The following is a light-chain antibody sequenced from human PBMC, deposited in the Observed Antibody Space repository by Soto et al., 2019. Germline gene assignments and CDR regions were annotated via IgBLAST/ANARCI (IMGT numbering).Light chain of an antibody. Sequence: SVVTQPGSVSGSPGQSITLSCTGTSSGVGSYNLVSWYQQHPGKAPKLMIYEVSKRPSGVSNRFSGSKSGNTASLTISGLQAEDEADYYCCSYAGSSTFYVFGXGTKVTVL. CDR3: CSYAGSSTFYV. CDR2: EVS. V-gene: IGLV2-23*02. J-gene: IGLJ1*01. CDR1: SSGVGSYNL.